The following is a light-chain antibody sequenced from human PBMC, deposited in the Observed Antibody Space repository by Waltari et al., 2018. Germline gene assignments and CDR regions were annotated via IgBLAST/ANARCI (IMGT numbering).Light chain of an antibody. V-gene: IGKV3-20*01. CDR3: ENYVRLPGT. J-gene: IGKJ1*01. CDR1: QSVGIS. Sequence: ESVLTQSPRTLSLFPGERATLSCRASQSVGISLAWYQHKPGQAPRILIYDASSRATGIPDRFSGSGAETDFSLTLTRLEPGEFAVYGCENYVRLPGTFGQGTKVEIK. CDR2: DAS.